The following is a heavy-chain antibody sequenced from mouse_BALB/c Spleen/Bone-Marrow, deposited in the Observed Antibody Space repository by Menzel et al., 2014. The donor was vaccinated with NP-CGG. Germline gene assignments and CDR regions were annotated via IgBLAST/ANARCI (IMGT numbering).Heavy chain of an antibody. CDR2: IYPGSGST. V-gene: IGHV1S22*01. D-gene: IGHD2-4*01. CDR1: GYTFTSYW. CDR3: TRGDYPYFPMDY. Sequence: GSELVRPGASVKLSCKASGYTFTSYWMHWVKQRPGQGLERIGNIYPGSGSTNYDEKFKNKATLTVDTSSSAAYMQLRSLTSEDSAVYYCTRGDYPYFPMDYWGQGTSVTVSS. J-gene: IGHJ4*01.